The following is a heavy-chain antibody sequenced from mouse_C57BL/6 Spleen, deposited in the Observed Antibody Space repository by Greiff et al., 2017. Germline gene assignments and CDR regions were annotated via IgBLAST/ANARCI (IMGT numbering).Heavy chain of an antibody. CDR2: IWRGGST. V-gene: IGHV2-2*01. Sequence: VQLVESGPGLVQPSQSLSITCTVSGFSLTSYGVHWVRQSPGKGLEWLGVIWRGGSTDYNAAFISRLSISKDNSKSQVFFKMNSLQADDTAIYYCARNRARYYAMDYWGQGTSVTVSS. J-gene: IGHJ4*01. D-gene: IGHD3-1*01. CDR1: GFSLTSYG. CDR3: ARNRARYYAMDY.